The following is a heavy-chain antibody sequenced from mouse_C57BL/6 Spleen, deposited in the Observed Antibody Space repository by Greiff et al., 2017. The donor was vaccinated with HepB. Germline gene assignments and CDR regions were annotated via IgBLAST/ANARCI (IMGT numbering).Heavy chain of an antibody. J-gene: IGHJ2*01. D-gene: IGHD1-1*01. CDR2: INPSTGGT. V-gene: IGHV1-42*01. CDR3: ARSPGSSYYFDY. Sequence: EVQLQQSGPELVKPGASVKISCKASGYSFTGYYMNWVKQSPEKSLEWIGEINPSTGGTTYNQKFKAKATLTVDKSYSTAYMQLKSLTSEDSAVYYCARSPGSSYYFDYWGQGTTLTVSS. CDR1: GYSFTGYY.